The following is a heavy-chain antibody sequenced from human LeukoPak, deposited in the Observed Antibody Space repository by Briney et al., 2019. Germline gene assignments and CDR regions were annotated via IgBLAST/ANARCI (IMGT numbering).Heavy chain of an antibody. J-gene: IGHJ5*01. V-gene: IGHV3-48*02. CDR1: GFTFSTYN. CDR2: IGTSSGAI. Sequence: GGSLRLSCSASGFTFSTYNMNWVRQAPGKGLEWVSFIGTSSGAIYYADSVKGRFTITRDNAKKSLYLQMNSLRDEDTAVYYCARNLDSWGQGALVTVSS. CDR3: ARNLDS.